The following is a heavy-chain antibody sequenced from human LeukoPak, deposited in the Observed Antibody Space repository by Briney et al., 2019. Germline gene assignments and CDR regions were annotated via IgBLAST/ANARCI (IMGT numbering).Heavy chain of an antibody. J-gene: IGHJ4*02. CDR1: GFTFSGYA. D-gene: IGHD2-2*01. Sequence: GSLRLSCAASGFTFSGYAMSWVRQAPGKGLEWVSAMSADGGSTYYADSVKGRFSISRDNSKNTLYLQMNSLRAEDTAIYYCAKAGGYCTSTSCYLFDWGQGTLVTVSS. V-gene: IGHV3-23*01. CDR3: AKAGGYCTSTSCYLFD. CDR2: MSADGGST.